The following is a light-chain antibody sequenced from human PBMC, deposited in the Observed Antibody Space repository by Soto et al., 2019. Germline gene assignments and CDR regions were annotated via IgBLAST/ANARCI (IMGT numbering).Light chain of an antibody. CDR1: NIGSKS. V-gene: IGLV3-21*04. Sequence: SYELTQPPSVSVAPGKTARLTCGGNNIGSKSGHWYQQKPGQAPVLVIYYDSDRPSGIPERFSGSNSGNTATLTISRVEAGDEADYYCQVWDSSSDHVVFGGGTKLTVL. CDR3: QVWDSSSDHVV. CDR2: YDS. J-gene: IGLJ2*01.